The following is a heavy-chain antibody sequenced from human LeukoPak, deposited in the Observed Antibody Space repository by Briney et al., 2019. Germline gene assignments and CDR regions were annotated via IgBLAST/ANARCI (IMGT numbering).Heavy chain of an antibody. CDR3: AREFCSGANCYPMGAFDM. J-gene: IGHJ3*02. CDR2: IEQDGSEK. Sequence: GGSLRLXCAASGFTFSRYWMSWVRPAPGKGLEWVANIEQDGSEKYYVDSVKGRFTISRDNAKNSLYLQMNSLRAEDTAVYYCAREFCSGANCYPMGAFDMWGQGTMVTVSS. CDR1: GFTFSRYW. D-gene: IGHD2-15*01. V-gene: IGHV3-7*01.